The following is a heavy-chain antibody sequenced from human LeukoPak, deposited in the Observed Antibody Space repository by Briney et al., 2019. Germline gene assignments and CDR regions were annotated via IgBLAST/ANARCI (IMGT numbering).Heavy chain of an antibody. CDR1: GGSISSGGYY. CDR3: ARDRGWELPFQY. V-gene: IGHV4-30-2*01. J-gene: IGHJ4*02. CDR2: IYHSGST. Sequence: SQTLSLTCTVSGGSISSGGYYWSWIRQPPGKGLEWIGYIYHSGSTYYNPSLKSRVTISVDRSKNQFSLKLSSVTAADTAVYYCARDRGWELPFQYWGQGTLVTVSS. D-gene: IGHD1-26*01.